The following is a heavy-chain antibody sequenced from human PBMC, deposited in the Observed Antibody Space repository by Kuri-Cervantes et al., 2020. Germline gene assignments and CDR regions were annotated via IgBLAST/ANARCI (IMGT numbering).Heavy chain of an antibody. CDR3: ARHEAATIPDY. Sequence: GGSLRLSCKGSGYSFTSYWIGWVRQMPGKGLEWMAMIYPGDSDIRYSPSFQGQVTISADKSISTAYLQWSSLKASDTAIYYCARHEAATIPDYWGQGTQVTVSS. V-gene: IGHV5-51*01. J-gene: IGHJ4*02. D-gene: IGHD6-25*01. CDR1: GYSFTSYW. CDR2: IYPGDSDI.